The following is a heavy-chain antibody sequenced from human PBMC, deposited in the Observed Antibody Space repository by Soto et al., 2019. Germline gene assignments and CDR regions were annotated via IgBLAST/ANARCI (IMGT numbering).Heavy chain of an antibody. Sequence: GGSLRLSCAASGFTFSDYYMSWIRQAPGKGLEWVSYISSSGSTIYYADSVKGRFTISRDNAKNSLYLQMNSLRAEDTAVYYCARDSVGYNWNPIHWFDPWGQGTLVTVSS. CDR2: ISSSGSTI. CDR3: ARDSVGYNWNPIHWFDP. V-gene: IGHV3-11*01. CDR1: GFTFSDYY. D-gene: IGHD1-20*01. J-gene: IGHJ5*02.